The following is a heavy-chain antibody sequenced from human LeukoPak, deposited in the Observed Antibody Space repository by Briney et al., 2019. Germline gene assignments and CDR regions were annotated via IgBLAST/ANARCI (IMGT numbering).Heavy chain of an antibody. Sequence: PSETLSLTCTVSGGSFRNYYWSWIRQPPGEGLEWIGNIYYSGSTNYNPSLKGRVTISVDTSKNQFSLKLSSVTAADTAVYFCAREGKSDGYSYGGLDYWGQGTLVTVSS. V-gene: IGHV4-59*01. J-gene: IGHJ4*02. CDR2: IYYSGST. CDR3: AREGKSDGYSYGGLDY. CDR1: GGSFRNYY. D-gene: IGHD5-18*01.